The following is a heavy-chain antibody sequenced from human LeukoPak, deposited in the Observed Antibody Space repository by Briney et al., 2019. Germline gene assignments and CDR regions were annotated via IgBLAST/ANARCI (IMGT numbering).Heavy chain of an antibody. CDR1: GFTFTTYW. J-gene: IGHJ3*02. CDR2: INQDGTEK. CDR3: ARDFLTGPNTGGAFDI. Sequence: PGESLRLSCAASGFTFTTYWMSWVRQAPGKGLEWVANINQDGTEKYYVDSVKGRFTISRDNAKNSLYLQMTSLRAEDTAVYFCARDFLTGPNTGGAFDIWGQGTMVTVSS. V-gene: IGHV3-7*01. D-gene: IGHD3-10*01.